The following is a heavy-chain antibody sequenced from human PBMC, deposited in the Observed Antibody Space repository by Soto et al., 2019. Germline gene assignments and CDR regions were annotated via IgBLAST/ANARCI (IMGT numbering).Heavy chain of an antibody. D-gene: IGHD6-13*01. CDR2: IYYRGST. CDR3: ARDNSSSWYNSLYYGMDV. CDR1: CGSIRRSGPY. V-gene: IGHV4-31*03. J-gene: IGHJ6*01. Sequence: PSVTCPLSCGSIRRSGPYCSWIRQHPWKGPEWIGYIYYRGSTYYNPSLKSRVTISVDTSKNQFSLKLSSVTAADTAVYYCARDNSSSWYNSLYYGMDVWGQGTTVSVSS.